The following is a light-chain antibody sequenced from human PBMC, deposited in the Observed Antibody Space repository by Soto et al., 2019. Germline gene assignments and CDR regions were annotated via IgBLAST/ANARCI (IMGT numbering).Light chain of an antibody. CDR2: GAS. CDR3: QQYNKWPLT. J-gene: IGKJ4*01. CDR1: QSVSSN. V-gene: IGKV3-15*01. Sequence: EIVMTQSPATLSVSPGERATLSCRASQSVSSNSAWYQQKPGQAPRLLIYGASTRATGFPARFSGGGSGTEFTLTISNLQSEDFAVYYCQQYNKWPLTFGGGAKVEIK.